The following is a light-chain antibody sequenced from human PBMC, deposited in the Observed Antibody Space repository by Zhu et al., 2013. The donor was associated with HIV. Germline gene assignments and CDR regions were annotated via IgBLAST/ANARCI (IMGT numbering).Light chain of an antibody. J-gene: IGKJ4*01. CDR1: QSVSRN. CDR2: GAS. Sequence: EIVLTQSPDTLSLSPGERASLSCRASQSVSRNLAWYQQKPGQPPRLLIYGASSRATNIPVRFSGSGSGTEFTLTISSLQSEDFALYYCQQYNNWPPLTFGGGPKVEIK. CDR3: QQYNNWPPLT. V-gene: IGKV3-15*01.